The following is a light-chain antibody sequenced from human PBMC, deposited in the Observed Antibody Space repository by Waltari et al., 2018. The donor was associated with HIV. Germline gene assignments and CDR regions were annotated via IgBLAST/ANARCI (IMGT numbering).Light chain of an antibody. CDR2: DAS. Sequence: LTQSPGPLSLSPGQRATLSCIACETNAKAYLALYEQKSGRAPRLLIYDASHRATDIPGRFTGSGSGTDFTLTISRVGPEDFAVYFGQDYGTSLPSTFGGGTKVEIK. CDR1: ETNAKAY. J-gene: IGKJ4*01. V-gene: IGKV3-20*01. CDR3: QDYGTSLPST.